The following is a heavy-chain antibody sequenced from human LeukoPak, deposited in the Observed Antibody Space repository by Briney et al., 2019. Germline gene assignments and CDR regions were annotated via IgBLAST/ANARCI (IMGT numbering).Heavy chain of an antibody. V-gene: IGHV3-23*01. CDR3: ARSGSSWYRFDY. CDR1: GFTFSSSA. D-gene: IGHD6-13*01. Sequence: GGSLRLSCAASGFTFSSSAMSWVRQAPGKGLEWVSSISGSGGSTNYADSVKGRFTVSRDNSKNTLFLQMNSLRAEDTAVYYCARSGSSWYRFDYWGQGTLVTVSS. J-gene: IGHJ4*02. CDR2: ISGSGGST.